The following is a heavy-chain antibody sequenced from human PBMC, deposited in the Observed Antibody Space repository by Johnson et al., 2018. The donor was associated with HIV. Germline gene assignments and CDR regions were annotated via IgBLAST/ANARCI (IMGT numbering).Heavy chain of an antibody. D-gene: IGHD3-3*01. V-gene: IGHV3-30-3*01. CDR2: ISYDGSNI. CDR3: ARGPILEWLSGDGFDM. J-gene: IGHJ3*02. Sequence: LEWVAVISYDGSNIYYADSVKGRFTISRDNSKNTLYLQMNSLRVEDTAMYYCARGPILEWLSGDGFDMWGQGTKVTV.